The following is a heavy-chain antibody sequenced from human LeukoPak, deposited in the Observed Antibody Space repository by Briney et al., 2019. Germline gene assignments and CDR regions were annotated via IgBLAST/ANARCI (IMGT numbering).Heavy chain of an antibody. V-gene: IGHV3-23*01. J-gene: IGHJ6*02. CDR1: GFTFSSYA. CDR2: ISGSGGST. CDR3: GKAGRKLENYYYYYGMDV. Sequence: TGGSLRLSCAASGFTFSSYAMSWVRLAPGEGLEWVSAISGSGGSTYYADSVKGRFTISRDNSKNTLYLQMNSLRAEDTAVYYCGKAGRKLENYYYYYGMDVWGQGTTVTVSS. D-gene: IGHD1-14*01.